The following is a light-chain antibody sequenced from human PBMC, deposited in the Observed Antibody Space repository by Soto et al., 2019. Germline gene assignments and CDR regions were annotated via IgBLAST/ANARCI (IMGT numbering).Light chain of an antibody. CDR1: HIGDKS. Sequence: SYVLTQPPSVSVAPGQTARITCGGNHIGDKSVHWYQQRPGQAPVIVVYDDSDRPSGIPERFSGSNSGNTATLTISRVEVGDEADYYCQVWDSSSDHVVFGGGTKLTVL. J-gene: IGLJ3*02. CDR2: DDS. V-gene: IGLV3-21*02. CDR3: QVWDSSSDHVV.